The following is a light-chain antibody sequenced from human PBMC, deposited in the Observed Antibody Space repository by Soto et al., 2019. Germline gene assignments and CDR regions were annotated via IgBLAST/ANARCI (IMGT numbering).Light chain of an antibody. Sequence: EIVLTQSPGTLSLSPGERATLSCRASQSVSSSYLAWYQQKPGQAPRLLIFDTSSRATGIPDRFSGSGSGTDFTLTIRRLEPEDFAVYYCQQYSSSPKMYTFGQGTKLEIK. J-gene: IGKJ2*01. CDR2: DTS. CDR1: QSVSSSY. CDR3: QQYSSSPKMYT. V-gene: IGKV3-20*01.